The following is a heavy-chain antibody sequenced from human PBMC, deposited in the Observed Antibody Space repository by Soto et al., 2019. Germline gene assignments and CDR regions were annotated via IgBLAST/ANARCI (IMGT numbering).Heavy chain of an antibody. J-gene: IGHJ3*02. CDR2: IYQNGGT. V-gene: IGHV4-4*02. D-gene: IGHD3-9*01. CDR1: GGSISSSTW. CDR3: ASPWGSFLTGRADALDI. Sequence: QVQLQESGPGLVKPSGTLSLTCAVSGGSISSSTWWSWARQPPGKRLERIGEIYQNGGTNYSPSLRSRVTLSVDKSTNQFSLRLNSVTAADTAVYYCASPWGSFLTGRADALDIWGQGTMVTVSS.